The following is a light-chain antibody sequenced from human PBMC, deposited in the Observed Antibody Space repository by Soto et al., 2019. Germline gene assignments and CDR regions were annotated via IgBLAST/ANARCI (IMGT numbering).Light chain of an antibody. Sequence: EIVMTQSPSTLSVSPGDRATLSCRASQSVSSNLAWYQQKPGQAPRLLIYGASTRATGIPARFSGSGSGTEFLLTISSLQSEDVAVYYCQQYNNWWTFGQGTKVEIK. CDR2: GAS. J-gene: IGKJ1*01. CDR3: QQYNNWWT. V-gene: IGKV3-15*01. CDR1: QSVSSN.